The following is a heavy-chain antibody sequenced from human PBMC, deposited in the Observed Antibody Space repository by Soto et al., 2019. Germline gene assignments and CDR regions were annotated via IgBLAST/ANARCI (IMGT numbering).Heavy chain of an antibody. CDR1: GFTFDDYA. CDR3: AEDFYSSRYYFDY. D-gene: IGHD6-13*01. Sequence: EVQLVESGGGLVQPGRSLRLSCAASGFTFDDYAMHWVRQAPRKGLEWVSGISWNSGSIGYADSVKGRVTISRDNAKNSLYLQMNSLRAEDTALYYCAEDFYSSRYYFDYWGQGTLVTVSS. CDR2: ISWNSGSI. J-gene: IGHJ4*02. V-gene: IGHV3-9*01.